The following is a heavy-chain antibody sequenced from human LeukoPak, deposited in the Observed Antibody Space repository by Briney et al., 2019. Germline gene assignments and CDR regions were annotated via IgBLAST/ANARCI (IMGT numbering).Heavy chain of an antibody. CDR1: GFTFSSYG. D-gene: IGHD3-10*01. J-gene: IGHJ6*04. Sequence: PGGSLRLSCAASGFTFSSYGMHWVRQAPGKGLEWVAFIRSDGSNKYYADSVKGRFTISRDNAKNSLYLQMNSLRAEDTAVYYCARESGVTLLRGSLNVWGKGTTVTISS. V-gene: IGHV3-30*02. CDR3: ARESGVTLLRGSLNV. CDR2: IRSDGSNK.